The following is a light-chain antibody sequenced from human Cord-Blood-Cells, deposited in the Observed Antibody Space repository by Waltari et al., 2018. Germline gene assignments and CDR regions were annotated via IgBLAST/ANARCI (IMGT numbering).Light chain of an antibody. V-gene: IGKV1-8*01. CDR3: QQYYSYPRT. CDR1: QGISSY. Sequence: AIRMTQSPSSFSASTGDRVTITCRACQGISSYLAWYQQKPGKAPKLLIYAASTLQSGVPSRFSGSGSGTDFTLTISCLQSEDFATYYCQQYYSYPRTFGQGTKVEI. J-gene: IGKJ1*01. CDR2: AAS.